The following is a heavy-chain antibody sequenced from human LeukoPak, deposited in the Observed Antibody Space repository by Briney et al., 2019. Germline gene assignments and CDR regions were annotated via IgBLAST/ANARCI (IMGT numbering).Heavy chain of an antibody. Sequence: GGSLRLPCAASGFTFSSYAMHWVRQAPGKGLEWVAVISYDGSNKYYADSVKGRFTISRDNSKNTLYLQMNSLRAEDTAVYYYARVRSSSWSLGAFDPWGQGTLVTVSS. J-gene: IGHJ5*02. V-gene: IGHV3-30*04. CDR3: ARVRSSSWSLGAFDP. CDR2: ISYDGSNK. CDR1: GFTFSSYA. D-gene: IGHD6-13*01.